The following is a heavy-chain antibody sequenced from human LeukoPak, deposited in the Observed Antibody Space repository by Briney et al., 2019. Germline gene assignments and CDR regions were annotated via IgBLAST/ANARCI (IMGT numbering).Heavy chain of an antibody. CDR1: GFTFSSYA. V-gene: IGHV3-30-3*01. CDR3: ARDRSVSGSYSKTLDY. J-gene: IGHJ4*02. Sequence: AEGSLRLSCAASGFTFSSYAMHWVRQAPGKGLEWVAVISYDGSNKYYADSVKGRFTISRDNSKNTLYLQMNSLRAEDTAVYYCARDRSVSGSYSKTLDYWGQGTLVTVSS. CDR2: ISYDGSNK. D-gene: IGHD1-26*01.